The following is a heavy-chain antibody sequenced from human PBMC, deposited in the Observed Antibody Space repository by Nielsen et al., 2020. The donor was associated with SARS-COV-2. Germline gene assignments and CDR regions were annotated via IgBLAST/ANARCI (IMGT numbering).Heavy chain of an antibody. CDR3: ARVKGTHGGSYLDV. V-gene: IGHV1-69*04. D-gene: IGHD1-26*01. J-gene: IGHJ6*02. CDR2: IIPILDMA. CDR1: GGSFSSYA. Sequence: SVKVSCKASGGSFSSYAISWVRQAPGQGLEWMGRIIPILDMADYGRQFQGRLTITADKSTSTAYMELSSLRYEDTAVYYCARVKGTHGGSYLDVWGQGTAVTVSS.